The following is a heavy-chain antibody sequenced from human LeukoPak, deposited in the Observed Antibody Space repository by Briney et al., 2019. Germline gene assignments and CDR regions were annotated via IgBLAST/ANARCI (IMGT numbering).Heavy chain of an antibody. J-gene: IGHJ5*02. D-gene: IGHD3-3*01. CDR1: GFTFSSYW. Sequence: GGSLRLSCAASGFTFSSYWMHWVRQAPGKGLVWVSRINSDGSSTSYADSVKGRFTISRDNAKNTLYLQMNSLRAEDTAVYYCARENYDFWSGYYIGSNWFDPWGQGTLVTVSS. CDR3: ARENYDFWSGYYIGSNWFDP. V-gene: IGHV3-74*01. CDR2: INSDGSST.